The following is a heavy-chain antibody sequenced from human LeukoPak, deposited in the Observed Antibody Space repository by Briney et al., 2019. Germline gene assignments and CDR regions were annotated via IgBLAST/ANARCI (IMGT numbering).Heavy chain of an antibody. Sequence: GGSLRLSCAASGFAFSSHSLNWVRQAPGKGLEWVSFISAGGFNIYYADSVKGRFTISRDDAKNSLYLQMNSLRAEDTAVYYCARDLESSGYLFFDYWGQGTQVTVSS. D-gene: IGHD3-22*01. CDR3: ARDLESSGYLFFDY. V-gene: IGHV3-48*01. J-gene: IGHJ4*02. CDR2: ISAGGFNI. CDR1: GFAFSSHS.